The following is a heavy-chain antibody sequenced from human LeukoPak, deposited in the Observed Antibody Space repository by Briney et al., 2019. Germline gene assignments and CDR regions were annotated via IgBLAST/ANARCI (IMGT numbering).Heavy chain of an antibody. Sequence: PGGSLRLSCAASGFTFSDYYMSWIRQAPGKGLEWVSYISSISTYTYYADSVKGRFTISRDNAKNSLYLQMNSLRAEDTAVYYCARSGGANYYDSSTPPGYWGQGTPVTVSS. D-gene: IGHD3-22*01. J-gene: IGHJ4*02. V-gene: IGHV3-11*03. CDR3: ARSGGANYYDSSTPPGY. CDR2: ISSISTYT. CDR1: GFTFSDYY.